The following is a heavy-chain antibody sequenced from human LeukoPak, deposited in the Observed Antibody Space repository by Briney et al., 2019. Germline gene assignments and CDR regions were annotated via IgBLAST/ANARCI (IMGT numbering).Heavy chain of an antibody. J-gene: IGHJ4*02. CDR3: EKDSAGYCSSTSCYLFDY. D-gene: IGHD2-2*01. V-gene: IGHV3-33*06. Sequence: PGGSLRLSCAASGFTFSIYGMHWVRQAPGNGLEWVAVTWYDGSNKYYAVSVKGRFTISRDNSKNTLYLQMNSLRAEDTAVYYCEKDSAGYCSSTSCYLFDYWGQGTLVTVSS. CDR1: GFTFSIYG. CDR2: TWYDGSNK.